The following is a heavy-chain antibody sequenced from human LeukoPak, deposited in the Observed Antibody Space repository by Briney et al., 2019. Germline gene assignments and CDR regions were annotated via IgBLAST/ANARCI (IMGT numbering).Heavy chain of an antibody. CDR1: GFTFNHHA. D-gene: IGHD5-18*01. CDR3: AKTPRGYTYVPDM. V-gene: IGHV3-23*01. J-gene: IGHJ3*02. CDR2: IGGDGQST. Sequence: GGSLRLSCVGSGFTFNHHAMNWVRQAPGKGLEWVSTIGGDGQSTFYADSVKGRFTVSRDNSRNTLYLQMNSLTAEDTAVYYCAKTPRGYTYVPDMWGQGTLVIVSS.